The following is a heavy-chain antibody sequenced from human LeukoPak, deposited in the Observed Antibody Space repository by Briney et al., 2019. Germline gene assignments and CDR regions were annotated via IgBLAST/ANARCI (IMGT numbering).Heavy chain of an antibody. CDR3: ARDYSSSWYWFDP. D-gene: IGHD6-13*01. J-gene: IGHJ5*02. Sequence: PGGSLRLSCAASGFTFSSYSMNWVRQAPGKGLEWDSSISSSSSYIYYADSVKGRFTISRDNAKNSLYLQMNSLRAEDTAVYYCARDYSSSWYWFDPWGQGTLVTVSS. CDR2: ISSSSSYI. CDR1: GFTFSSYS. V-gene: IGHV3-21*01.